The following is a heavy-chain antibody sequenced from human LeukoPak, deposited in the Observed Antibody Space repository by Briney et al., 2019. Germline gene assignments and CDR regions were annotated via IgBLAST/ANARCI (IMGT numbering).Heavy chain of an antibody. CDR3: ARDKGSSGMWYFDL. CDR1: GFTFSSYA. V-gene: IGHV3-30-3*01. CDR2: ISYDGSNK. J-gene: IGHJ2*01. D-gene: IGHD6-19*01. Sequence: PGRSLRLSCAASGFTFSSYAMHWVRQAPGKGLEWVAVISYDGSNKYYADSVKGRFTISRDNSKNTLYLQMNSLRAEDTAVYYCARDKGSSGMWYFDLWGRGTLVTVSS.